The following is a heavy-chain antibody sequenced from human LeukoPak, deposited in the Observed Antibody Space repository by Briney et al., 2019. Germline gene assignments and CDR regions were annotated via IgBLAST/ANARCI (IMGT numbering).Heavy chain of an antibody. CDR1: GFTFSDAW. D-gene: IGHD1-14*01. Sequence: GGSLRLSCATSGFTFSDAWMNWVRQTPEKGLEWVARIKRQIEGWTKDYAAPVKGRFTISRDDSKSTLYLQMNSLQIEDTDLYYCSRNADHDWWGQGTLVTVSS. J-gene: IGHJ4*02. CDR2: IKRQIEGWTK. V-gene: IGHV3-15*01. CDR3: SRNADHDW.